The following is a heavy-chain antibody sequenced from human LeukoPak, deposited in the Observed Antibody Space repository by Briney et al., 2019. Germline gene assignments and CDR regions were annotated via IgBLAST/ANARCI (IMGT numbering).Heavy chain of an antibody. CDR2: MNTNSGNT. Sequence: ASVTVSFKASGYTFTNYDINWVRQAAGQGLEWMGWMNTNSGNTGYAQKFQGRVTITRNTSISTAYMELSSLRSEDTAVYYCASGPGGGYEFDYWGQGTLVTVSS. D-gene: IGHD5-12*01. J-gene: IGHJ4*02. V-gene: IGHV1-8*01. CDR1: GYTFTNYD. CDR3: ASGPGGGYEFDY.